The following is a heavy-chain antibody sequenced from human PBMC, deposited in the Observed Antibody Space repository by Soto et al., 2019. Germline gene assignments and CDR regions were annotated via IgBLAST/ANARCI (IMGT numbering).Heavy chain of an antibody. D-gene: IGHD1-7*01. CDR3: TRSITGTTSFDY. V-gene: IGHV3-72*01. CDR2: SRDKGNSYST. J-gene: IGHJ4*02. CDR1: GFIFSDYS. Sequence: EVQLVESGGGLVQPGGSLRLSCAGSGFIFSDYSIDWVRQAPGKGLEWVGRSRDKGNSYSTDYAASVKGRFTVSRDASKNSLYLQMNSLKTEDTALYYCTRSITGTTSFDYWGQGTLVTVSS.